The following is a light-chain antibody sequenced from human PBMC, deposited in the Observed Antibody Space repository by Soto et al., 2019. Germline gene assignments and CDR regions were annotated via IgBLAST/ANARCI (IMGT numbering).Light chain of an antibody. V-gene: IGLV4-69*01. CDR1: SGHSSYA. CDR3: QTWGTAIPKV. J-gene: IGLJ3*02. Sequence: QSVLTQSPSASASLGASVKLTCTLSSGHSSYAIAWHQQQPEKGPRYLMKVNTDGSHTKGDGIPDRFSGSSSGAERYLTISSLQSDDEADYYCQTWGTAIPKVFGGGTKLTVL. CDR2: VNTDGSH.